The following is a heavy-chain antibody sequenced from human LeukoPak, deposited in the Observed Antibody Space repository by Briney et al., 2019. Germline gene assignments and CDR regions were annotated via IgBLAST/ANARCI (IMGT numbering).Heavy chain of an antibody. Sequence: GGSLRLSCAASGFTFSSYGMHWVRQAPGKGLEWVAFIRYDGSNKYYADSVKGRFTISRDNSKNTLYLQMNSLRAEDTAVYYCAKVSGMVRGVIIPSDYWGQGTLVTVSS. J-gene: IGHJ4*02. D-gene: IGHD3-10*01. V-gene: IGHV3-30*02. CDR1: GFTFSSYG. CDR3: AKVSGMVRGVIIPSDY. CDR2: IRYDGSNK.